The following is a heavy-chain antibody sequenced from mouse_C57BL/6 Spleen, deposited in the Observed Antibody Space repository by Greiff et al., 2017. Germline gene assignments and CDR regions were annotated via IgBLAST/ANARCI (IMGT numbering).Heavy chain of an antibody. Sequence: QVTLKVSGPGILQPSQTLSLTCSFSGFSLSTFGMGVGWIRQPSGKGLEWLAHIWWDDDKYYNPALKSRLTNSKDTSKNQVFLKIANVDTADTATYYCARPYYDGSSFYWYFDVWGTGTTVTVSS. V-gene: IGHV8-8*01. CDR2: IWWDDDK. D-gene: IGHD1-1*01. CDR3: ARPYYDGSSFYWYFDV. J-gene: IGHJ1*03. CDR1: GFSLSTFGMG.